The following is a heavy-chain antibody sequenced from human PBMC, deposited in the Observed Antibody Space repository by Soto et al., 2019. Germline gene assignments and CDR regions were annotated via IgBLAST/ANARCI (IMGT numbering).Heavy chain of an antibody. Sequence: SATLSLTFAFYGGSFSGYYWSWIRQPPGKGLEWIGEINHSGSTNYNPSLKSRVTISVDTSKNQFSLKLSSVTAADTAVYYCARNYYDSSGIDPWGQGTLVTVSS. CDR1: GGSFSGYY. D-gene: IGHD3-22*01. J-gene: IGHJ5*02. CDR3: ARNYYDSSGIDP. CDR2: INHSGST. V-gene: IGHV4-34*01.